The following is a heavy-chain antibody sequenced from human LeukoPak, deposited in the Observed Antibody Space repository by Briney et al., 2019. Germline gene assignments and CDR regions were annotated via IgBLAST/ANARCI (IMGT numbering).Heavy chain of an antibody. CDR1: GGSISSSNW. Sequence: PSETLSLTCAVSGGSISSSNWWSWVRQPPGKGLEWIGEIYHSGSTNYNPSPKSRVTISVDKSKNQFSLKLSSVTAADTAVYYCATTYGSGSYYFDYWGQGTLVTVSS. J-gene: IGHJ4*02. V-gene: IGHV4-4*02. CDR2: IYHSGST. CDR3: ATTYGSGSYYFDY. D-gene: IGHD3-10*01.